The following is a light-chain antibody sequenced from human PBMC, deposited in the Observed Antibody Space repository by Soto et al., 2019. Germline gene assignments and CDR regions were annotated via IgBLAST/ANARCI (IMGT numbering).Light chain of an antibody. CDR3: QQYYDTPPYT. CDR1: QSVFYSSNNKNY. Sequence: IVMTQSPDSLAVSLGERATINCKSSQSVFYSSNNKNYLAWYQQKPGQPPKLLIYWASTRESGVPDRFSGSGSGTDFALTISSLQAEDVAVSYCQQYYDTPPYTFGQGTKLEIK. J-gene: IGKJ2*01. V-gene: IGKV4-1*01. CDR2: WAS.